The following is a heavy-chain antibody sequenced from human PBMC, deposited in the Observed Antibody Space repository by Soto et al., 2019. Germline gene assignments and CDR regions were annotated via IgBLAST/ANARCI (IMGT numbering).Heavy chain of an antibody. Sequence: VQLVESGGGVVQPVRSLRLSCAASGFTFSDYAMHWVRQAPGKGLEWVAVVSHDGRNTHYADSVKGRFTISRDSSKNTVSVEMTSLRAEDTDGYYRAKGGRQWLVTSDFNCWGQGALVNVSS. CDR3: AKGGRQWLVTSDFNC. D-gene: IGHD6-19*01. J-gene: IGHJ4*02. CDR2: VSHDGRNT. CDR1: GFTFSDYA. V-gene: IGHV3-30*18.